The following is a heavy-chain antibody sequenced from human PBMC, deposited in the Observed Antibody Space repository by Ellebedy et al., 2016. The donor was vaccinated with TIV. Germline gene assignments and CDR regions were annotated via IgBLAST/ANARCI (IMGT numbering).Heavy chain of an antibody. V-gene: IGHV1-18*01. CDR1: GYTFTSYG. Sequence: ASVKVSXXASGYTFTSYGISWVRQAPGQGLEWVGWISPYNDNTKYAQKFQDRVTLTTDTSTTTAYMELRSLRSDDTAVYYCARVGYYYYYYMDVWGKGTTVTVSS. CDR3: ARVGYYYYYYMDV. J-gene: IGHJ6*03. CDR2: ISPYNDNT.